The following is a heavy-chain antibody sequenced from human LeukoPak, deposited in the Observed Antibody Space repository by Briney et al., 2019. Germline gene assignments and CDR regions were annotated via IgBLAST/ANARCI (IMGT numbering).Heavy chain of an antibody. V-gene: IGHV3-21*01. J-gene: IGHJ4*02. CDR3: ARSKWSGRYSFFDY. CDR2: ISSSSSYI. D-gene: IGHD1-26*01. CDR1: GFTFSSYS. Sequence: GGSLRLSCAASGFTFSSYSMNWFRQPPGKGLEWVSSISSSSSYIYYADSVKGRFTITRDNAKNSLYWQMNSLRAEDTAVYYCARSKWSGRYSFFDYWGQGTLVTVYS.